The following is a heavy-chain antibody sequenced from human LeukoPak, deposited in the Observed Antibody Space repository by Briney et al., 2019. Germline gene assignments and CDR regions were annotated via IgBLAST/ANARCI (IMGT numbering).Heavy chain of an antibody. CDR1: GYTFTSYG. CDR2: ISAYNGNT. V-gene: IGHV1-18*01. Sequence: GASVKVSCKASGYTFTSYGISWVRQAPGQGLEWMGWISAYNGNTNYAQKLQGRVTMTTDTSTSTAYMELRSLRSDDTALSYCARDIADSSGYPDAFDIWGQGTMVTVSS. CDR3: ARDIADSSGYPDAFDI. D-gene: IGHD3-22*01. J-gene: IGHJ3*02.